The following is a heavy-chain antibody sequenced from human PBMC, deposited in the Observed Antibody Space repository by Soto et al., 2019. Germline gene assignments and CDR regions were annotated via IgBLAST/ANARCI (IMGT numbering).Heavy chain of an antibody. CDR3: ARGRNGDTFDY. V-gene: IGHV4-31*03. CDR1: GGSISSDGYY. Sequence: QVQLQESGPGLVKPSQTLSLTCTVSGGSISSDGYYWNWIRQHPGEGLEWIGYIFNSGGTYYNPSLESRLTMSVDTSQSQFSLELRSVTAADTAVYYCARGRNGDTFDYWGQGTLVTVSS. J-gene: IGHJ4*02. D-gene: IGHD4-17*01. CDR2: IFNSGGT.